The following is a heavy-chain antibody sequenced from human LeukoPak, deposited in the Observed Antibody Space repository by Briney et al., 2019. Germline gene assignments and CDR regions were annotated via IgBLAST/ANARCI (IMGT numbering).Heavy chain of an antibody. CDR2: ISHDGSNK. Sequence: QSGGSLRLSCAASGFTFSSYGMHWVRQAPGKGLEWVAVISHDGSNKYYADSVKGRFTISRDNSKNTLYLQMNSLRAEDTAVYYCARDGAAAGTSPYYCYMDVWGKGTTVTVSS. V-gene: IGHV3-30*03. CDR3: ARDGAAAGTSPYYCYMDV. D-gene: IGHD6-13*01. J-gene: IGHJ6*03. CDR1: GFTFSSYG.